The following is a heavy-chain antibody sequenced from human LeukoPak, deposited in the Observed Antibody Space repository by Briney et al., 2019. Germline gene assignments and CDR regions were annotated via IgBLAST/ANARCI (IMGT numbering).Heavy chain of an antibody. CDR1: GFTVSSNY. J-gene: IGHJ3*02. Sequence: GGSLRLSCAASGFTVSSNYMSWVRQAPGKGLEWVSYISSTSGPIYYADSVKGRFTISRDNAKNPLFLQMNSLRAEDTAVYYCAREGYAFDIWGQGTMVTVSS. CDR2: ISSTSGPI. V-gene: IGHV3-48*04. CDR3: AREGYAFDI.